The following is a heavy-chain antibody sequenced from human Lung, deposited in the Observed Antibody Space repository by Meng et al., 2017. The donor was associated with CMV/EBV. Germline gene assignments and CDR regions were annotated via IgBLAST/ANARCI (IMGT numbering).Heavy chain of an antibody. Sequence: ASXXVSXKASGYRFTGYYIYWVRQAPGQGLEWMGWINPYTGITNYAQKFQGRVTMTRDTSIRTGYMEVSRLRSDDTAVYFCARQESGLQRCDYDVWGQGTTVTVSS. D-gene: IGHD4-17*01. CDR2: INPYTGIT. V-gene: IGHV1-2*02. J-gene: IGHJ3*01. CDR1: GYRFTGYY. CDR3: ARQESGLQRCDYDV.